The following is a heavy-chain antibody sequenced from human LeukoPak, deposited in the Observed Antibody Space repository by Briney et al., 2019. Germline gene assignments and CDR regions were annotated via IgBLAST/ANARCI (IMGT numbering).Heavy chain of an antibody. CDR2: ISYDGNNK. V-gene: IGHV3-30*04. D-gene: IGHD6-19*01. CDR1: GLPFSSYA. J-gene: IGHJ5*02. CDR3: ARDDGYSSGWYHWFDP. Sequence: GGSLRLSCVASGLPFSSYAMHWGRLAEGTGLDWVALISYDGNNKYYADSVKGRFTVSRDISKNSLYLQMNSLRAEDTAVYYCARDDGYSSGWYHWFDPWGQGTLVTVSS.